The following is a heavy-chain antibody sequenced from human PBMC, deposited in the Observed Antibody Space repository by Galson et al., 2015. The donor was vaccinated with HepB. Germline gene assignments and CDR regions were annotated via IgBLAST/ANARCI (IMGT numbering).Heavy chain of an antibody. CDR1: GFTFDDYG. CDR3: ARGILTALYSSGWYWFDY. V-gene: IGHV3-20*04. J-gene: IGHJ4*02. D-gene: IGHD6-19*01. Sequence: SLRLSCAASGFTFDDYGMSWVRQAPGKGLEWVSGINWNGGSTGYADSVKGRFTISRDNAKNSLYLQMNSLRAEDTALYYCARGILTALYSSGWYWFDYWGQGTLVTVSS. CDR2: INWNGGST.